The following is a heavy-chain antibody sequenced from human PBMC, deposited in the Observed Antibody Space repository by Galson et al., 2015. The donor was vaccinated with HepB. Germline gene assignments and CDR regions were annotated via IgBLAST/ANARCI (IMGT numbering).Heavy chain of an antibody. CDR2: ISSSSSYT. CDR1: GFTFSDYY. CDR3: ARAMVRGVPDY. V-gene: IGHV3-11*06. Sequence: SLRLSCAASGFTFSDYYMSWIRQAPGKGLEWVSYISSSSSYTNYADSVKGRFTISRDNAKNSLYLQMNSLRVEDTAVYYCARAMVRGVPDYWGQGTLVTVSS. J-gene: IGHJ4*02. D-gene: IGHD3-10*01.